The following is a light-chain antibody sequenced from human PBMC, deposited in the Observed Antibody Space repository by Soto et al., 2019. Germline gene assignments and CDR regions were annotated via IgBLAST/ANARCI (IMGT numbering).Light chain of an antibody. CDR1: SNDVGGYDF. CDR2: DVD. J-gene: IGLJ1*01. CDR3: CSYAGDNSYV. Sequence: QSALTQPRSVSGSPGQSVTISCTGTSNDVGGYDFVSWYQQYPGKAPKLIVYDVDKRPSGVPDRFSGSKSGNTASLTISGVQAEDEADYSCCSYAGDNSYVFGTGTKLTVL. V-gene: IGLV2-11*01.